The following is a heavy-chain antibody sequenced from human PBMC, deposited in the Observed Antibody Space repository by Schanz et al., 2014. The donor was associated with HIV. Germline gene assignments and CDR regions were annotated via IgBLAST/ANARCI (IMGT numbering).Heavy chain of an antibody. J-gene: IGHJ4*02. V-gene: IGHV3-33*08. CDR3: ARDFQSAPYYLDS. CDR2: IGYDGSNI. Sequence: QVQLVESGGGVVQPGTSLRLSCTTSGFTFSDYAMSWVRQAPGKGLEWVAIIGYDGSNIYYAASVKGRFTVSRDNSRNTNTLYLQMNNLRAEDTAIFYCARDFQSAPYYLDSWGQGVLVTVSS. CDR1: GFTFSDYA.